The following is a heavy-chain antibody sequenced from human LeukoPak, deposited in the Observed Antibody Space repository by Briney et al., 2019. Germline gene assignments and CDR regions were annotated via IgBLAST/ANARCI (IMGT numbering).Heavy chain of an antibody. CDR3: ARLRNGSGSYDY. Sequence: SETLSLTCAVYGGPFSGYYWSWIRQPPGKGLEWIGEINHSGSTNYNPSLKSRVTISVDTSKNQFSLKLSSVTAADTAVYYCARLRNGSGSYDYWGQGTLVTVSS. J-gene: IGHJ4*02. V-gene: IGHV4-34*01. D-gene: IGHD3-10*01. CDR2: INHSGST. CDR1: GGPFSGYY.